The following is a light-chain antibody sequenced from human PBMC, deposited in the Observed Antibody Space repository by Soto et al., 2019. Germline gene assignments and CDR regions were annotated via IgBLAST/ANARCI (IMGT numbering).Light chain of an antibody. CDR1: QSVTTY. V-gene: IGKV3-11*01. CDR3: QQRYNWPPYT. Sequence: EIVLTQSPATLSWSPGERATLYCGASQSVTTYLAWYQQKPGQAPRLLIYDASNRATGIPARFSGSGSGTDFTLTISSLEPEDFAVYYCQQRYNWPPYTFGQGTELEIK. CDR2: DAS. J-gene: IGKJ2*01.